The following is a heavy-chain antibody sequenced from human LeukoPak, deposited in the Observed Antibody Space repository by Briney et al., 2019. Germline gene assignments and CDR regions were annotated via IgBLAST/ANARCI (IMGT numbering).Heavy chain of an antibody. CDR2: INSNVDKT. J-gene: IGHJ4*02. Sequence: GGSLRLSCAASGFTFSNYDMSWVRQAPGRGLEWVSGINSNVDKTYYADSVKGRFAISRDEPKNTLILQMTSLRAEDTAVYYCALTVYGSGSYWDYWGQGTLVRVSS. D-gene: IGHD3-10*01. V-gene: IGHV3-23*01. CDR1: GFTFSNYD. CDR3: ALTVYGSGSYWDY.